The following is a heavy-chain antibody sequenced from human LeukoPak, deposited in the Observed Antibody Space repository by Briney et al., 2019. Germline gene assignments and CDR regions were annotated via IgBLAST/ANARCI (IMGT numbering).Heavy chain of an antibody. V-gene: IGHV3-48*04. Sequence: GGSLRLSCAASGFTFTSYGIHWVRQAPGKGLEWVSYISSSGSTIYYADSVKGRFTISRDNAKNSLYLQMNSLRAEDTAVYYCAKNYGWFDPWGQGTLVTVSS. CDR3: AKNYGWFDP. J-gene: IGHJ5*02. CDR1: GFTFTSYG. D-gene: IGHD1-7*01. CDR2: ISSSGSTI.